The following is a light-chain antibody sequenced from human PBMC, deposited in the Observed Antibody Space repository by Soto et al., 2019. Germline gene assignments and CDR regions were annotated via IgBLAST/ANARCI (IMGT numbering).Light chain of an antibody. Sequence: EIVLTQSPGTLSFSPGERATLSCRARQRITSNYLAWYQQKPGQAPRLLIYSPSSRAIGIPHRFSGSGSGTDFTLTISSLQPEDVATYYCQKYNSAPPTFGQGTKVDIK. CDR2: SPS. CDR3: QKYNSAPPT. J-gene: IGKJ1*01. CDR1: QRITSNY. V-gene: IGKV3-20*01.